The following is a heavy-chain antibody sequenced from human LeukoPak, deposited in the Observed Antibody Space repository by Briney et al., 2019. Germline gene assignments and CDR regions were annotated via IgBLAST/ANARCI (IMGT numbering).Heavy chain of an antibody. CDR3: ARHPTYYYDSSGYQSLFDY. Sequence: SETLSLTCTVSSASNSKSNYYWGCIRQPPGMGLEWIGSIYYSGSTYYNPSLKSRVTISVDMSKNQFSLKLSSVTAADTAVYYCARHPTYYYDSSGYQSLFDYWGQGTLVTVSS. D-gene: IGHD3-22*01. J-gene: IGHJ4*02. CDR2: IYYSGST. CDR1: SASNSKSNYY. V-gene: IGHV4-39*01.